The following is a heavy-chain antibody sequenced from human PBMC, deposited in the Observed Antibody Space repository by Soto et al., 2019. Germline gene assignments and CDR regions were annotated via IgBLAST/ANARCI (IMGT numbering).Heavy chain of an antibody. V-gene: IGHV4-39*01. D-gene: IGHD2-15*01. CDR3: AVYCSGGSCYIGMMRY. Sequence: SETLSLTCTVSGGSISSSSYYWGWIRQPPGKGLEWIGSIYYSGSTYYNPSLKSRVTISVDTSKNQFSLKLSSVTAADTAVYYCAVYCSGGSCYIGMMRYWGQGTLVTVSS. J-gene: IGHJ4*02. CDR1: GGSISSSSYY. CDR2: IYYSGST.